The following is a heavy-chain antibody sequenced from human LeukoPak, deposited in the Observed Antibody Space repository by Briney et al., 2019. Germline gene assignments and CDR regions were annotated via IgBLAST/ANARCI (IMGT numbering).Heavy chain of an antibody. Sequence: PGGSLRLSCAASGFTFSSYSMNWVRQAPGKGLEWVSSISSSSSYIYYTDSVKGRFTISRDNSKNTLYLQMGSLRAEDTAVYYCARFSGRNWGQGTLVTVSS. CDR3: ARFSGRN. J-gene: IGHJ4*02. CDR2: ISSSSSYI. CDR1: GFTFSSYS. D-gene: IGHD2-15*01. V-gene: IGHV3-21*01.